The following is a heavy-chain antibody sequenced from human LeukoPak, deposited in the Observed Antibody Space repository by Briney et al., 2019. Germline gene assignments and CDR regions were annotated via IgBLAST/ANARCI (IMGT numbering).Heavy chain of an antibody. Sequence: GGSLRLSCAASGLTFGSHAMHWVCQAPGKGLEWVAVISQDGSDGHYTDSVKVRFTISRDNSRDTVYLQMNSLRAEDTAVYYCVREPGPGYFDYWGQGTLVTVSS. J-gene: IGHJ4*02. CDR2: ISQDGSDG. CDR1: GLTFGSHA. V-gene: IGHV3-30-3*01. D-gene: IGHD6-13*01. CDR3: VREPGPGYFDY.